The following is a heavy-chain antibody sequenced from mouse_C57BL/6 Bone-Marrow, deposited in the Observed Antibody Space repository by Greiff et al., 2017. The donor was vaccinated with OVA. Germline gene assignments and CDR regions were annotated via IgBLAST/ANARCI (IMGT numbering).Heavy chain of an antibody. J-gene: IGHJ2*01. CDR2: ISSGGSYT. V-gene: IGHV5-6*01. D-gene: IGHD2-2*01. CDR3: ARLNGWYYFDY. CDR1: GFPFSSYG. Sequence: EVKLMESGGDLVKPGGSLKLSCAASGFPFSSYGMSWVRQTPDTRLEWVATISSGGSYTYYPDSVKGRFTISRDNAKNTLYLQMSSLKSEDTAMYYWARLNGWYYFDYWGQGTTLTVSS.